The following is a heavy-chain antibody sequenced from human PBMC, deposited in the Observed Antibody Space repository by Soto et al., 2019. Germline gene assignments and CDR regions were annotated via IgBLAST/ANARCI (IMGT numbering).Heavy chain of an antibody. CDR2: IIGSGDSA. Sequence: EVQLLESGGGLVQPGGSLRLSCAASGFSFNRYSMSWVRQAPGKGLEWVAGIIGSGDSAYYADSVKGRFTISRDNSKNTLSLQMNSLRAGDTAIYYCARDRGTTTVTFDAFQHWGQGTLVAVAS. CDR1: GFSFNRYS. J-gene: IGHJ1*01. D-gene: IGHD4-17*01. V-gene: IGHV3-23*01. CDR3: ARDRGTTTVTFDAFQH.